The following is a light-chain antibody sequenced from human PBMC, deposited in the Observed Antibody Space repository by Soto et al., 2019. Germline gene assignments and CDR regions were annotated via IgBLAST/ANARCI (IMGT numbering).Light chain of an antibody. CDR3: MEALQTPRRT. CDR1: QSLLHSNGCNY. Sequence: DIVMTQSPLSLPVTPGEPASISCRSSQSLLHSNGCNYLHWYLQKPGQSPQLLIYLGSNRASGVPDRFSGSGSGTDFTLKISRVEAEDVGVYYCMEALQTPRRTFGPGTKVEIK. J-gene: IGKJ1*01. CDR2: LGS. V-gene: IGKV2-28*01.